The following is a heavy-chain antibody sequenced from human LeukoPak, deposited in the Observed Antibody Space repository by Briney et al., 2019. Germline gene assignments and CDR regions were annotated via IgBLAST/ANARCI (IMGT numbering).Heavy chain of an antibody. CDR1: GGSINSYY. CDR3: ARGLSGWYHY. Sequence: PSETLSLTCTVSGGSINSYYWSWIRQPPGKGLEWIGYIYYSGSTNYNPSLKSRVTISVDTSKNQFSLKLSSVTAADTAVYYCARGLSGWYHYWGQGTLVTVSS. V-gene: IGHV4-59*01. D-gene: IGHD6-19*01. CDR2: IYYSGST. J-gene: IGHJ4*02.